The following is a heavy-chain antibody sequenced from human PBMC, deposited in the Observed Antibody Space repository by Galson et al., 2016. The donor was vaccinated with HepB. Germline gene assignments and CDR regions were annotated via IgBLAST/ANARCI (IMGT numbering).Heavy chain of an antibody. Sequence: SETLSLTCTVSGGSISSYYWSWIRQPPGKGLEWIGYIYYSGSTNYNPSLKSRVTISVDTSKNQFSLKPSSVTAADTAVYYCARSLLGYCSSTRCHGAWFDPWGQGTLVTVSS. CDR2: IYYSGST. CDR3: ARSLLGYCSSTRCHGAWFDP. CDR1: GGSISSYY. V-gene: IGHV4-59*01. D-gene: IGHD2-2*01. J-gene: IGHJ5*02.